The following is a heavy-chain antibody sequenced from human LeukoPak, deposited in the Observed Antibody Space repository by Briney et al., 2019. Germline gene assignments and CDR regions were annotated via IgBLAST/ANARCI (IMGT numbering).Heavy chain of an antibody. Sequence: KPSETLSLTCTVSGGSISSYYWNWIRQPPGKGLEWIGYIYYSGRTNYNPSLKSRVTISVDTSKNQFSLKLSSVTAVDTAVYYCARLTGPGAFDIWGQGTMVTVSS. V-gene: IGHV4-59*12. CDR1: GGSISSYY. J-gene: IGHJ3*02. CDR2: IYYSGRT. CDR3: ARLTGPGAFDI. D-gene: IGHD1-14*01.